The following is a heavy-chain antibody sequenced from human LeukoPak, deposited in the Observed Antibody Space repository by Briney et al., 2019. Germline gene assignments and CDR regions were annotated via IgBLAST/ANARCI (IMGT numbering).Heavy chain of an antibody. J-gene: IGHJ3*02. CDR1: GFTFSNYW. CDR3: TGERVESGFDI. CDR2: INQDGSTE. V-gene: IGHV3-7*01. Sequence: GGSLRLSCAASGFTFSNYWMHWVRQAPGKGLEWVANINQDGSTEQYVGSSKGRFTIFRDNAKNSLYLQMNSLRVDDTAVYYCTGERVESGFDIWGQGTLVTVSS. D-gene: IGHD1-26*01.